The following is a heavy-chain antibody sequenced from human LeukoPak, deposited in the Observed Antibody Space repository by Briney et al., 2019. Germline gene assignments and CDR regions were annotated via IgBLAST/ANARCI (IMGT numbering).Heavy chain of an antibody. D-gene: IGHD3-16*01. CDR3: ARRDVSSYWFDP. CDR2: ISAYNGNT. CDR1: GYTFTIYG. Sequence: ASVNVSYKASGYTFTIYGISWVRQAPGQGLEWMGWISAYNGNTNYAQKLQGRVTMTTDTSTSTAYMELRSLRSDDTAVYYCARRDVSSYWFDPWGQGTLVTVSS. J-gene: IGHJ5*02. V-gene: IGHV1-18*01.